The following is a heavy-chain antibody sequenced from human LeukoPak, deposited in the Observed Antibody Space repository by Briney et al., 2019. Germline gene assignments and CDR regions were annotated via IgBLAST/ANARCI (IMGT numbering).Heavy chain of an antibody. CDR2: INPGDSDT. CDR1: GYSFTSSW. D-gene: IGHD3-10*01. V-gene: IGHV5-51*01. J-gene: IGHJ5*02. Sequence: GESLQISCQASGYSFTSSWIGWARQMPGKGLEWMAIINPGDSDTRYSPSFQGQVTISADKSISTVYLRWGSLKASDTAMYYCARQPGAGWFDPWGQGTLVTVSS. CDR3: ARQPGAGWFDP.